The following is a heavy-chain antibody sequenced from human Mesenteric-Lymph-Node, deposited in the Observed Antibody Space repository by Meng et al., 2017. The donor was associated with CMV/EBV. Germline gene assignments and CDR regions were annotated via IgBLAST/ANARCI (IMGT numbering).Heavy chain of an antibody. CDR1: GFTFSSYG. J-gene: IGHJ4*02. CDR3: ANSLDYDILTGYYMGGFDY. V-gene: IGHV3-30*02. CDR2: IRYDGSNK. Sequence: LSLTCAASGFTFSSYGMHWVRQAPGKGLEWVAFIRYDGSNKYYADSVKGRFTISRDNSKNTLYLQMNSLRAEDTAVYYCANSLDYDILTGYYMGGFDYWGQGTLVTVSS. D-gene: IGHD3-9*01.